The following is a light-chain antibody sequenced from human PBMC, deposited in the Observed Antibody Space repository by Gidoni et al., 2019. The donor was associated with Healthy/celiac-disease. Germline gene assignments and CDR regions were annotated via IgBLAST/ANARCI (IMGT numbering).Light chain of an antibody. J-gene: IGLJ1*01. Sequence: QSALTQPPSASGSPGQSVTISCTGTSSDVGGYNYVSWYQQHPGKAPKLMIYEVNKRPSGVPDRFSGSKSGNTASLTVSGLQAEDEADYSCSSYAGSNNIYVFGTGTTVTVL. V-gene: IGLV2-8*01. CDR1: SSDVGGYNY. CDR3: SSYAGSNNIYV. CDR2: EVN.